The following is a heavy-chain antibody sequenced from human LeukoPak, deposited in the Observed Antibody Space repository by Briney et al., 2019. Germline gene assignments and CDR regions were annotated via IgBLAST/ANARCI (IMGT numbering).Heavy chain of an antibody. CDR2: ISDSGGYT. D-gene: IGHD2-15*01. CDR3: AKYIVATNSNLVAATRRYFDY. Sequence: PGGSLRLSCAASGFTFSSYSMSWVRQAPGKGLEWVSVISDSGGYTYYADSVKGRFTISRDNSKNTLYLQMNSLSAEDTAVYYCAKYIVATNSNLVAATRRYFDYWGQGTLVTVSS. V-gene: IGHV3-23*01. J-gene: IGHJ4*02. CDR1: GFTFSSYS.